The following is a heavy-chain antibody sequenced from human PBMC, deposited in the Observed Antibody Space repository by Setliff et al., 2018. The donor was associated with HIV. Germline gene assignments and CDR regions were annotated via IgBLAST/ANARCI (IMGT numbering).Heavy chain of an antibody. CDR2: IYSGGST. CDR1: GGSIGGYY. CDR3: ARRVLDYNFWSGYSTQNCFDY. D-gene: IGHD3-3*01. Sequence: SETLSLTCTVSGGSIGGYYWSWIRQPPGTGLEWLGCIYSGGSTNYNPSLESRVTISLDTSKNQFALRLTSVTAADTAVYYCARRVLDYNFWSGYSTQNCFDYWGRGTLVTVSS. V-gene: IGHV4-59*08. J-gene: IGHJ4*02.